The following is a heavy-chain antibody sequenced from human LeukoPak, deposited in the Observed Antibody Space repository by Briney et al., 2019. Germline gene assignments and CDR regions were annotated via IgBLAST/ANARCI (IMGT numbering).Heavy chain of an antibody. V-gene: IGHV6-1*01. CDR2: TYYRSKWYN. Sequence: SQTLSLTCAISGDSVSSNSAAWNWIRQSPSRGLEWLGRTYYRSKWYNDYAVSVKSRITINPDTSKNQFSLKLSSVTAADTAVYYCARGTTGFAQQYYYYYMDVWGKGTTVTVSS. D-gene: IGHD3-9*01. CDR1: GDSVSSNSAA. CDR3: ARGTTGFAQQYYYYYMDV. J-gene: IGHJ6*03.